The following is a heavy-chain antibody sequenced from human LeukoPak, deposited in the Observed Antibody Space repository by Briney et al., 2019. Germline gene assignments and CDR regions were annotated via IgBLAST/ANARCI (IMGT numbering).Heavy chain of an antibody. J-gene: IGHJ6*03. V-gene: IGHV3-74*01. CDR1: GFTFSDTW. CDR2: IRSDGSDT. Sequence: GGSLRLSCAASGFTFSDTWMHWVRQVPGEGLVWVSRIRSDGSDTRYAESVKGRFTISRDNSKNTLYLQMNSLRAEDTAVYYCAKRVSSKSSGWPDYYYYYMDVWGKGTTVTISS. D-gene: IGHD6-19*01. CDR3: AKRVSSKSSGWPDYYYYYMDV.